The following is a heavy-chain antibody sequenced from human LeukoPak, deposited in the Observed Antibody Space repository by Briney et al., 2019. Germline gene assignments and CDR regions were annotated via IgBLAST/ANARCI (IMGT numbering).Heavy chain of an antibody. D-gene: IGHD3-16*01. V-gene: IGHV4-59*01. CDR2: IYYRGST. J-gene: IGHJ4*02. CDR1: GGSISSYY. CDR3: ARGLITGYFDY. Sequence: SEALSLTCTVSGGSISSYYWSWIRQPPGKGLEWIGYIYYRGSTNYNPSLKSRVTISVDTSKNQFSLKLSSVTAADTAVYYCARGLITGYFDYWGQGTLVTVSS.